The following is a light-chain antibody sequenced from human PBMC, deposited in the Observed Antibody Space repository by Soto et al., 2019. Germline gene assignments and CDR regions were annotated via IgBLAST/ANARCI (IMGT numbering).Light chain of an antibody. CDR2: LNIDGSH. Sequence: QSVLTQSPSASASLGASVKLTCTLSSGHSSYAIAWHQQQPEKGPRYLMKLNIDGSHSKGDGIPDRFSGSSSGAERYLTISSLQSEDEADYYCQTWDTGIRVVFGGGTKLPS. CDR3: QTWDTGIRVV. J-gene: IGLJ2*01. CDR1: SGHSSYA. V-gene: IGLV4-69*01.